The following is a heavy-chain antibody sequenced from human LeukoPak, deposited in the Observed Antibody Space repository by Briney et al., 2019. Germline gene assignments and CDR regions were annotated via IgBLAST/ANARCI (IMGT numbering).Heavy chain of an antibody. Sequence: SETLSLTCAVYGGSFSGYYWSWIRQPPGKGLEWIGEINHSGSTNYNPSLKSRVTISVDKSKNQFSLKLSSVTAADTAVYYCARLSIAVAGDWVNWGQGTLVTVSS. CDR1: GGSFSGYY. CDR2: INHSGST. V-gene: IGHV4-34*01. J-gene: IGHJ4*02. CDR3: ARLSIAVAGDWVN. D-gene: IGHD6-19*01.